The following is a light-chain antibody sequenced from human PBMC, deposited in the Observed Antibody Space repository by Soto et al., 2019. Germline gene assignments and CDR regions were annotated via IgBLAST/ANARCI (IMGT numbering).Light chain of an antibody. CDR1: SGDIGSYNR. V-gene: IGLV2-14*01. J-gene: IGLJ7*01. CDR2: EVT. CDR3: SSYTNINASACV. Sequence: QSALTQPASGSGSPGQSMTISCTGTSGDIGSYNRVSWYQQHPGKAPKLIIYEVTDRPSGVSNRFSGSKSGNTASLTISGLQAEDEAEYYCSSYTNINASACVFGTGTQLTVL.